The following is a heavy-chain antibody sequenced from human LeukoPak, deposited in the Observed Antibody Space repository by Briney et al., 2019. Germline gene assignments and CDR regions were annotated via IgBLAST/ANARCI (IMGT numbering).Heavy chain of an antibody. D-gene: IGHD3-10*01. CDR3: AKVSWRHYSGSGY. Sequence: GGSLRLSCAASGFTFSSYSMNWVRQAPGKGLEWVSAMHFGDDGDDSTYYADSVKGRFTISRDNSKDTLYLQMNSLRGEDTAVYYCAKVSWRHYSGSGYWGQGTLVTVSS. V-gene: IGHV3-23*01. CDR2: MHFGDDGDDST. J-gene: IGHJ4*02. CDR1: GFTFSSYS.